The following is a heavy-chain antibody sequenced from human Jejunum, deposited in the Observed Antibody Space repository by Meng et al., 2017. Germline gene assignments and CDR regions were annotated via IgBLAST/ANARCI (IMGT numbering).Heavy chain of an antibody. CDR1: GGSVSSGGYY. J-gene: IGHJ4*02. CDR3: GRSSSSWYFIDY. V-gene: IGHV4-61*08. D-gene: IGHD6-13*01. Sequence: SETLSLTCTESGGSVSSGGYYWNWIRQPPGKGLEYIGHIDSSGNTRYNPSLKSRVTISVDTSKNQFSLILTSVTAADTAVYYCGRSSSSWYFIDYWGQGTLVTVSS. CDR2: IDSSGNT.